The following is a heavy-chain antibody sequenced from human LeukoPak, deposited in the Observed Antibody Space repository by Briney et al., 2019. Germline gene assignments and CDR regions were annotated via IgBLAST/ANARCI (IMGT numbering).Heavy chain of an antibody. CDR1: GFNFRKYE. CDR3: ATYIIGPTIDY. CDR2: ISGSGSTI. Sequence: GGSLRLSCAASGFNFRKYEMNWFRQAPGKGLEWLSYISGSGSTIYYADSVKGRFTISRDNAKDSVGLQMNSLRADDTAIYYCATYIIGPTIDYWGQGTLVTVSA. J-gene: IGHJ4*02. V-gene: IGHV3-48*03. D-gene: IGHD3-10*01.